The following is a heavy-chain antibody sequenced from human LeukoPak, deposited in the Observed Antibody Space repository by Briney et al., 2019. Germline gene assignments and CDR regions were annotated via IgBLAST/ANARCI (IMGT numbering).Heavy chain of an antibody. Sequence: PGRSLRLSCAASGFTFNTYGMHWVRQAPGKGLEWVAVISYDGDNKYYADSVKGRFTISRDSSKNTLHLQMNSLRTEDKAVYYCAKDAYYYDGRGYFDYWGQGTLVTVSS. CDR2: ISYDGDNK. D-gene: IGHD3-22*01. V-gene: IGHV3-30*18. CDR1: GFTFNTYG. CDR3: AKDAYYYDGRGYFDY. J-gene: IGHJ4*02.